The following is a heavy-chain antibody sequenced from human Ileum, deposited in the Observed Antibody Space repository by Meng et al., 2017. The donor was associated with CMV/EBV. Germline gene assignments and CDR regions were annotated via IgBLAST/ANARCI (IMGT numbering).Heavy chain of an antibody. Sequence: HVHMQDSLRVLVKTSETLSLTSPVSAGSIDSCCGNWIRQPDGKGLEWIGRIHTTDSTNYNPSFKSRVTISVDTSKNQFSQKLTSMTAADTAVYYCARDTGTTGTGSLFDYWGQGILVTVSS. J-gene: IGHJ4*02. CDR2: IHTTDST. CDR1: AGSIDSCC. V-gene: IGHV4-4*07. D-gene: IGHD1-1*01. CDR3: ARDTGTTGTGSLFDY.